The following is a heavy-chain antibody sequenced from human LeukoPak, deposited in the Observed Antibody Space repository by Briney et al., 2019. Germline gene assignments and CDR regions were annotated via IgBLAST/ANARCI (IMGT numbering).Heavy chain of an antibody. V-gene: IGHV4-61*02. J-gene: IGHJ3*01. CDR3: ARDWAYQLRMFDP. CDR1: GGSISSRSYY. Sequence: SETLSLTCTVSGGSISSRSYYWGWIRQPAGKGLEWIGRIYTSGSTNYNPSLKSRVTMSVDTSKNQFSLKLSSVTAADTAVYYCARDWAYQLRMFDPWGQGTMVTVSS. CDR2: IYTSGST. D-gene: IGHD2-2*01.